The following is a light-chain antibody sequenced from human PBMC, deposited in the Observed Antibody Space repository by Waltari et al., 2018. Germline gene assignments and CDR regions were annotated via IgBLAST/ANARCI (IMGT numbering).Light chain of an antibody. CDR2: WAP. Sequence: DIVMTQSPDSLAVSLGERATINCESSQSVLYSSNNKNYLACYHQKPGQPPKLLIYWAPTRGSGVPDRFSGSGSGTDFTLSISSLQAEDVAFYYCQQYYTTPWTFGQGTKVEIK. J-gene: IGKJ1*01. V-gene: IGKV4-1*01. CDR3: QQYYTTPWT. CDR1: QSVLYSSNNKNY.